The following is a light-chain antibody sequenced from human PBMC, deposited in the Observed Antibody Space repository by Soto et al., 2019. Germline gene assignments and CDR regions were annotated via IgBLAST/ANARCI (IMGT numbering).Light chain of an antibody. CDR1: QSVSSN. V-gene: IGKV3-15*01. J-gene: IGKJ1*01. CDR2: GAS. Sequence: PTTLSVSPGEKATLSCMASQSVSSNLAWYQQKPGQAPRLLIYGASTRATGIPARFSGSGSGTEFTLTISSLQSEDFAVYYCQQYNNWPRTFGQVSKVDI. CDR3: QQYNNWPRT.